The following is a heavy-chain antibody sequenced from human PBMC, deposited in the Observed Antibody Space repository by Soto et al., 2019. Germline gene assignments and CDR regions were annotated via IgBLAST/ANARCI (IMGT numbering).Heavy chain of an antibody. Sequence: QVQLVQSGAEVKKPGSSVKVSCKASGGIFSTYAISWLRQAPGQGLEWMGGIIPLFGTPNYAQRFQGRVTITEDESTSTAYMELSRLRSEYKAVYYCARDRDDYGSGNYYNRIDFWGQGTLVTVSS. J-gene: IGHJ4*02. V-gene: IGHV1-69*01. CDR3: ARDRDDYGSGNYYNRIDF. CDR1: GGIFSTYA. CDR2: IIPLFGTP. D-gene: IGHD3-10*01.